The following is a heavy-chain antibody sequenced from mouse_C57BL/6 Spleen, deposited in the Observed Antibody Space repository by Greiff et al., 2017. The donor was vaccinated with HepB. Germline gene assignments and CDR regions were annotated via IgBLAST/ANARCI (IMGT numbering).Heavy chain of an antibody. CDR2: IDPETGGT. V-gene: IGHV1-15*01. CDR3: TRCGYYSNHGGAMDY. Sequence: VQLKESGAELVRPGASVTLSCKASGYTFTDYEMHWVKQTPVHGLEWIGAIDPETGGTAYNQKFKGKAILTADKSSSTAYMELRSLTSEDSAVYYCTRCGYYSNHGGAMDYWGQGTSVTVSS. CDR1: GYTFTDYE. J-gene: IGHJ4*01. D-gene: IGHD2-5*01.